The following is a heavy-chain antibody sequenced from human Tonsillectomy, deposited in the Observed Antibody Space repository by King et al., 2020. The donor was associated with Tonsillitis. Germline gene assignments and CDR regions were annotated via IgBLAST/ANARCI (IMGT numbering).Heavy chain of an antibody. CDR1: GGTFSSYA. Sequence: VQLVESGAEVKKPGSSVKVSCKASGGTFSSYAISWVRQAPGQGLEWMGGIIPIFGTANYAQKFQGRVTITADESTSTAYMELSSLRSDDTAVYYCARERSSFDWYFDLWGRGTLVTVSS. D-gene: IGHD6-19*01. J-gene: IGHJ2*01. CDR2: IIPIFGTA. CDR3: ARERSSFDWYFDL. V-gene: IGHV1-69*01.